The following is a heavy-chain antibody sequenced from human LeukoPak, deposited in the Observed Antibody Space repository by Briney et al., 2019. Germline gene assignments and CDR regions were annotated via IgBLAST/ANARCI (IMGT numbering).Heavy chain of an antibody. Sequence: SETLSLTXTVSGGSISSSSYYWSWIRQPPGKGLEWIGSIYYSGSTYYNPSLKSRVTISVDTSKNQFSLKLSSVTAADTAVYYCARHEEGYSYLYYFDYWGQGTLATVSS. V-gene: IGHV4-39*01. CDR2: IYYSGST. CDR3: ARHEEGYSYLYYFDY. J-gene: IGHJ4*02. CDR1: GGSISSSSYY. D-gene: IGHD5-18*01.